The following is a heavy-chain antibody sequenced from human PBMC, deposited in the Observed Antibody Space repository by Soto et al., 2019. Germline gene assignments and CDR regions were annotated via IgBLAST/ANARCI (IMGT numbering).Heavy chain of an antibody. D-gene: IGHD2-2*01. CDR1: GGTFSSYT. Sequence: GASVKVSCKASGGTFSSYTISWVRQAPGQGLEWMGRIIPILGIANYAQKFQGRVTITADKSTSTAYMELSSLRSEDTAVYYCARGTRRIFDIAVVDYFDYWGQGTLVTVSS. V-gene: IGHV1-69*02. CDR2: IIPILGIA. J-gene: IGHJ4*02. CDR3: ARGTRRIFDIAVVDYFDY.